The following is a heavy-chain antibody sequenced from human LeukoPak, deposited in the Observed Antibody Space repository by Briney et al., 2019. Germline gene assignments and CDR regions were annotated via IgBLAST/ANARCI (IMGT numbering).Heavy chain of an antibody. J-gene: IGHJ4*02. CDR3: AKDLGVYCSTPSCPADY. CDR1: VFTCSDYY. CDR2: IISGGNTI. V-gene: IGHV3-11*01. Sequence: GGSLRLSCAASVFTCSDYYMSWIRHAPGKGLECVSYIISGGNTIYYADSVKALFPIPKDNPKNSLFLQMNSLRADDTAVYYCAKDLGVYCSTPSCPADYWGQGTLVTVSS. D-gene: IGHD2-2*01.